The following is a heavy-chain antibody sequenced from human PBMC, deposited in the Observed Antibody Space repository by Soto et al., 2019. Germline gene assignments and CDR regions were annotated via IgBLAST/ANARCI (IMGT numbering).Heavy chain of an antibody. CDR1: GFSFSSYA. J-gene: IGHJ4*02. V-gene: IGHV3-23*01. D-gene: IGHD3-22*01. Sequence: GGSLRLSCAASGFSFSSYAMSWVRQAPGKGLEWVSAISGSGGSTYYADSVKGRFTISRDNSKNTLYLQMNSLRAEDTAVYYCAKSPHFYDSSYFDYWGQGTLVTVSS. CDR2: ISGSGGST. CDR3: AKSPHFYDSSYFDY.